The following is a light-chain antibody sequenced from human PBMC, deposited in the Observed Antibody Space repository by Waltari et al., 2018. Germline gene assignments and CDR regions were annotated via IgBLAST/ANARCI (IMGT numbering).Light chain of an antibody. CDR3: TSYTCSITTPYV. J-gene: IGLJ1*01. CDR1: SSDVGRYNS. V-gene: IGLV2-14*03. CDR2: DVT. Sequence: QSALSQPAPVSGSPGQSITTACTGTSSDVGRYNSVSWYQQHPGRAPKLLIHDVTDRPSGVADRFSGSKSGNTASLTISGLQAEDEADYYCTSYTCSITTPYVFGTGTQVTV.